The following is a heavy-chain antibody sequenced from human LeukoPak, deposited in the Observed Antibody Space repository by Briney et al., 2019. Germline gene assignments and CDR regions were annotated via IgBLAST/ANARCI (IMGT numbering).Heavy chain of an antibody. Sequence: GGSLRLSCAASGFAFSIYDMHWVRQPTGKGPEWVSAIGTTDNTYYIDSVKGRFTISRENAKNSLYLQMNSLRAEDTAIYYCARVPTNSWYNWFDPWGQGTLVTVSS. CDR3: ARVPTNSWYNWFDP. CDR2: IGTTDNT. V-gene: IGHV3-13*01. D-gene: IGHD2-8*01. CDR1: GFAFSIYD. J-gene: IGHJ5*02.